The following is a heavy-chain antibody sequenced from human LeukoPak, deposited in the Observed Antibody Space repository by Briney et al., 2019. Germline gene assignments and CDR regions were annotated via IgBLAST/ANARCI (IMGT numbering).Heavy chain of an antibody. D-gene: IGHD6-13*01. CDR3: ARSFLSIAAAATDY. J-gene: IGHJ4*02. Sequence: GGSLRLSCAASGFTFSSYSMNWVRQAPGKGLEWVSSISSSSSYIYYADSVKGRFTISRHNAKNSLYLQMNSRRAEDTAVCYCARSFLSIAAAATDYWGRGTLVTVSS. CDR1: GFTFSSYS. V-gene: IGHV3-21*01. CDR2: ISSSSSYI.